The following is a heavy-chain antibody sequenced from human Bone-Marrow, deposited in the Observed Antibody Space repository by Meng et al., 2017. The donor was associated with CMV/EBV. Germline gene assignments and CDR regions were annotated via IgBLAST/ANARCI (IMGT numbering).Heavy chain of an antibody. J-gene: IGHJ6*02. CDR2: ISYHAVNQ. Sequence: GEFLKISCTASGFRLNTYSGHWVRQAPGKGLEWVAVISYHAVNQYYADSVKGRFTISRDNAKNSLYLQMNSLRAEDTAVYYCARDGAYSSSPFGYYGMDVWGQGTTVTVSS. CDR3: ARDGAYSSSPFGYYGMDV. CDR1: GFRLNTYS. V-gene: IGHV3-30*07. D-gene: IGHD6-6*01.